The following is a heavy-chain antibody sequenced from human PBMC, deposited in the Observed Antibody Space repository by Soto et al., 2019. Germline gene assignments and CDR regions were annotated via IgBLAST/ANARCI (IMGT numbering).Heavy chain of an antibody. V-gene: IGHV1-69*13. CDR2: IIPIFGTA. CDR3: ARDRGSYDILIGEAFDI. J-gene: IGHJ3*02. D-gene: IGHD3-9*01. CDR1: GGTFSSYA. Sequence: VASVKVSCKASGGTFSSYAISWVRQAPGQGLEWMGGIIPIFGTANYAQKFQGRVTITADESTSTAYMELSSLRSEDTAVYYCARDRGSYDILIGEAFDIWGQGTMVTVSS.